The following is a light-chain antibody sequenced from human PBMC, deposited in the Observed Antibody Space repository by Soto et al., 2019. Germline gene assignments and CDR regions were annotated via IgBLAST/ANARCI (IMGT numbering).Light chain of an antibody. CDR1: GLGETY. CDR2: QDD. Sequence: SYELTQSPPVSVSPGQTVTITCSGDGLGETYACWYQQKPGQSPVLVIYQDDQRPSGIPERFSGSNSGNTATLTISGTQAMDEANYFCQAWDSTTVLFGGGTKLTVL. V-gene: IGLV3-1*01. CDR3: QAWDSTTVL. J-gene: IGLJ2*01.